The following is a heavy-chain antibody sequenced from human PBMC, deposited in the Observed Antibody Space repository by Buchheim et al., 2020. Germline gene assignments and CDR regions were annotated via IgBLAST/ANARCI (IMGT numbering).Heavy chain of an antibody. J-gene: IGHJ4*02. CDR2: ISYDGSNK. CDR3: AKDYYGSGNLFDS. D-gene: IGHD3-10*01. CDR1: GFTFSSYG. Sequence: QVQLVESGGGVVQPGRSLRLSCAASGFTFSSYGMHWVRQAPGKGLEWVAVISYDGSNKYYADSVKGRFTISRDNSKNTLYLQMNSLRAEDTAVYYCAKDYYGSGNLFDSWGQGTL. V-gene: IGHV3-30*18.